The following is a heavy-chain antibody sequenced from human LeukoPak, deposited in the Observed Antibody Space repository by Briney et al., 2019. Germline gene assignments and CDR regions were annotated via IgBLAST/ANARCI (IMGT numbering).Heavy chain of an antibody. V-gene: IGHV4-38-2*01. Sequence: SETLSLTRAVSGYSISSGYYWGWIRQPPGKGLEWIGSIYHSGSTYYNPSLKSRVTISVDTSKNQFSLKLGSVTAADTAVYYCARLGVVPAAYFDYWGQGTLVTVSS. CDR1: GYSISSGYY. CDR2: IYHSGST. J-gene: IGHJ4*02. D-gene: IGHD2-2*01. CDR3: ARLGVVPAAYFDY.